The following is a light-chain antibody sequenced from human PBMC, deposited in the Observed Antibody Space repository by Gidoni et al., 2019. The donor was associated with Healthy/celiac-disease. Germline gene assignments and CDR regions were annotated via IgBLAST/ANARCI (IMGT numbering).Light chain of an antibody. CDR1: QGVSSN. J-gene: IGKJ2*01. CDR3: QQYNNWPMYT. V-gene: IGKV3-15*01. Sequence: EIVMTQSPATLSVSPGDRATLSCRASQGVSSNLAWYQQKPGQAPRLLIYGASTRATGIPARFSGSGSGTEFTLTICSLQSEDFAVYYCQQYNNWPMYTFXQXTKLEIK. CDR2: GAS.